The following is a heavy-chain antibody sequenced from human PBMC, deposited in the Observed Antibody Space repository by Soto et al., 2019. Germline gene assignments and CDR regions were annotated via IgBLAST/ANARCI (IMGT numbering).Heavy chain of an antibody. Sequence: GGSLRLSCAASGFTFDDYAMHWVRQAPGKGLEWVSGISWNSGSIGYADSVKGRFTISRDNAKNSLYLQMNSLRAEDTALYYCAKPQSRIAAAGSWFDYWGQGTLVTVSS. J-gene: IGHJ5*01. CDR2: ISWNSGSI. V-gene: IGHV3-9*01. CDR3: AKPQSRIAAAGSWFDY. CDR1: GFTFDDYA. D-gene: IGHD6-13*01.